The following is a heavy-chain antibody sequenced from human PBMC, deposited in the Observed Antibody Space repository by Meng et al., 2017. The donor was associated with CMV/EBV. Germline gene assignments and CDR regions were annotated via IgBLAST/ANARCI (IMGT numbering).Heavy chain of an antibody. Sequence: LTRAASGFAVSGNYMSWVRQAPGKGLQWVSVIYSGDSTYYADSVKGRFTISRDNSKNTLYLQMNSLRAEDTAVYYCARAYDYGDYDSCYFDYWGQGTLVTVSS. J-gene: IGHJ4*02. CDR1: GFAVSGNY. V-gene: IGHV3-53*01. CDR3: ARAYDYGDYDSCYFDY. D-gene: IGHD4-17*01. CDR2: IYSGDST.